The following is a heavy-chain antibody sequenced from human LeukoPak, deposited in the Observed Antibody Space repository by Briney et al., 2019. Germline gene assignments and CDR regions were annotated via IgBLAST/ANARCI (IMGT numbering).Heavy chain of an antibody. J-gene: IGHJ6*02. CDR1: GGSISSYY. CDR2: IYYSGGT. CDR3: VGGYYWPNYYYYGMDV. V-gene: IGHV4-59*01. Sequence: KPSETLSLTCTVSGGSISSYYWSWIRQPPGKGLEWIGYIYYSGGTNYNPSLKSRVTISVDTSKNQFSLKLSSVTAADTAVYYCVGGYYWPNYYYYGMDVWGQGTTVTVSS. D-gene: IGHD3-22*01.